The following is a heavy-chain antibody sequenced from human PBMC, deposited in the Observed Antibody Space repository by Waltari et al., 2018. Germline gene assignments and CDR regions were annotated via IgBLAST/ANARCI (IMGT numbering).Heavy chain of an antibody. CDR3: AKPQWLSPDAFDI. D-gene: IGHD6-19*01. CDR2: ISWYSGRL. J-gene: IGHJ3*02. V-gene: IGHV3-9*01. CDR1: GFTFDDYA. Sequence: EVQLVESGGGLVQPGRSLRLSCAASGFTFDDYAIHWVRQAPGKGWECVSGISWYSGRLVYADSVKGRFTTSRENAKNSLHLQMNSLRAEDTALYYCAKPQWLSPDAFDIWGQGTMVTVSS.